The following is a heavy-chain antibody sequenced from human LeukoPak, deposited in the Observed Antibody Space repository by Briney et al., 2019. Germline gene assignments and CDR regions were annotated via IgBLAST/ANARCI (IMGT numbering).Heavy chain of an antibody. J-gene: IGHJ5*02. D-gene: IGHD3-10*01. CDR2: IRYDGSNK. CDR3: ARARKSGGITMIRGVKDRGWFDP. CDR1: GFTLSNYG. Sequence: GGSLRLSCAASGFTLSNYGMHWVRQAPGKGLEWVAFIRYDGSNKCYADSVKGRFTISRDNSKNTLYLQMNSLRAEETVEYYCARARKSGGITMIRGVKDRGWFDPWGQGTLVTVSS. V-gene: IGHV3-30*02.